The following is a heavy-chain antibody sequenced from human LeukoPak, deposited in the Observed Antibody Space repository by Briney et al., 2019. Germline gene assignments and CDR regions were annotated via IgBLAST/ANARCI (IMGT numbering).Heavy chain of an antibody. J-gene: IGHJ1*01. Sequence: KPSETLSLTCTVSGGSISSYYRSWIRQPPGKGLEWIGYIYYSGSTNYNPSLKSRVTISVDTSKNQFSLKLSSVTAADTAVYYCARLEQASPLWDWGQGTLVTVSS. V-gene: IGHV4-59*08. CDR1: GGSISSYY. CDR2: IYYSGST. D-gene: IGHD1/OR15-1a*01. CDR3: ARLEQASPLWD.